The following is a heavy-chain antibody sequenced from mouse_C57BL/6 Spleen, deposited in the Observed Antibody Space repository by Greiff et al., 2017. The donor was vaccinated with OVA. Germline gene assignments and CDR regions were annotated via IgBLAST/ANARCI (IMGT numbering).Heavy chain of an antibody. J-gene: IGHJ2*01. Sequence: VQLQQSGAELVKPGASVKLSCKASGYTFTSYWMQWVKQRPGQGLEWIGEIDPSDSYTNYNQKFKGKATLTVDTSSSTAYMQLSSLTSEDSAVYYCARRGGDRFDYWGQGTTLTVSS. V-gene: IGHV1-50*01. CDR3: ARRGGDRFDY. CDR2: IDPSDSYT. CDR1: GYTFTSYW. D-gene: IGHD3-3*01.